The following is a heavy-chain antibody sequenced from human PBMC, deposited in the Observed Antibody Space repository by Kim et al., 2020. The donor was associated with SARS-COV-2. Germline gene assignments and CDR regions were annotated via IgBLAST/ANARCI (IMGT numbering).Heavy chain of an antibody. Sequence: KFQGRVTMTRDTSANTVYMEVSSLRSEDTAIYYCVKEASRLKDFDFWGQGTLVIVSS. J-gene: IGHJ4*02. CDR3: VKEASRLKDFDF. V-gene: IGHV1-46*01.